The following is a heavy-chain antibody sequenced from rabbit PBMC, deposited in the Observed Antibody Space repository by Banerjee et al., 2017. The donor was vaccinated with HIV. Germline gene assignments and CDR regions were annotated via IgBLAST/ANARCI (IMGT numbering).Heavy chain of an antibody. J-gene: IGHJ3*01. CDR2: SDTGSSGNT. CDR1: GFTLSKYW. CDR3: GGGGKL. V-gene: IGHV1S45*01. Sequence: QEQLVESGGGLVQPEGSLTLTCTASGFTLSKYWICWVRQAPGKGLEWIGCSDTGSSGNTYYASWAKGRFTISKTSSTTVTLQMTSLTAADTATYFCGGGGKLWGQGTLVTV.